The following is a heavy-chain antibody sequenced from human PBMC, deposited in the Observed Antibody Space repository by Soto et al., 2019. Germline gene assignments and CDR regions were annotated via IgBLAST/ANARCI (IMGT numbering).Heavy chain of an antibody. Sequence: QVQLVQSGAEVKKPGASVKVSCKASGYTFTSYYMHWVRQAPGQGLEWMGIINPSGGSTSYAQKFQGRGTMTRDTSTSTVYMELSSLRSEDTAVYYCARVPEDYYDSSGYYYYFDYWGQGTLVTVSS. J-gene: IGHJ4*02. CDR2: INPSGGST. CDR3: ARVPEDYYDSSGYYYYFDY. D-gene: IGHD3-22*01. V-gene: IGHV1-46*01. CDR1: GYTFTSYY.